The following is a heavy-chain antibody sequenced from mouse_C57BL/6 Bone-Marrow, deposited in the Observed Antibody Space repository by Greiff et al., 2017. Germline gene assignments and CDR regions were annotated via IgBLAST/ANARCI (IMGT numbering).Heavy chain of an antibody. CDR1: GYTFTSYG. D-gene: IGHD2-12*01. J-gene: IGHJ2*01. CDR3: ASTSQLEGGDY. Sequence: VQLQQSGAELVRPGSSVKMSCKTSGYTFTSYGINWVKQRPGQGLEWIGYIYIGNGYTEYTEKFKGKDTLTSDTSSSTAYMQLSSLTSEDAAIYFCASTSQLEGGDYWGQGTTLTVSS. CDR2: IYIGNGYT. V-gene: IGHV1-58*01.